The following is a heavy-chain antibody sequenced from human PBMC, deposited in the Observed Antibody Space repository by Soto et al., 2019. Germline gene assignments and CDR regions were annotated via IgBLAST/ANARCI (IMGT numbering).Heavy chain of an antibody. V-gene: IGHV3-23*01. Sequence: GGSLRLSCVASGFSFSSYAMNWVRQAPGKGLEWVSTISGSFGSTYYADSVQGRFTVSRDNSKNTLYLQMNSLRAEDTAVYYCARDRTGYSYGYVYWGQGTLVTVSS. J-gene: IGHJ4*02. D-gene: IGHD5-18*01. CDR1: GFSFSSYA. CDR2: ISGSFGST. CDR3: ARDRTGYSYGYVY.